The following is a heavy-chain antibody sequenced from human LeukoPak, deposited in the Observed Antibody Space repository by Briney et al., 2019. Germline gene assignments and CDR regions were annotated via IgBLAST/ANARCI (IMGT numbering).Heavy chain of an antibody. J-gene: IGHJ4*02. D-gene: IGHD1-14*01. CDR1: GFTFSNSL. CDR2: IKQDGSAQ. Sequence: GGSLRLSCAASGFTFSNSLMTWVRQAPGKGLEWVASIKQDGSAQHYVDSVKGRFAISRDNAKNSLYLQMNSLRDEDTAIYYCARNRAAPENWGQGTLVTVSS. CDR3: ARNRAAPEN. V-gene: IGHV3-7*01.